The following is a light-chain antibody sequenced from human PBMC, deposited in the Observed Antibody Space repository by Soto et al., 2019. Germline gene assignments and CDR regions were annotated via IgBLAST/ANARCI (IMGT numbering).Light chain of an antibody. Sequence: QSALTQPASVSGSPGQSITISCTGTSSDVGGYNYVSWYQQHPGKAPKLMIYEVSNRPSGVSNRFSGSKSGNTASLTISGLQAEDEADYYCSSHTSSSTQVFGTGTMLTVL. J-gene: IGLJ1*01. CDR2: EVS. CDR3: SSHTSSSTQV. CDR1: SSDVGGYNY. V-gene: IGLV2-14*01.